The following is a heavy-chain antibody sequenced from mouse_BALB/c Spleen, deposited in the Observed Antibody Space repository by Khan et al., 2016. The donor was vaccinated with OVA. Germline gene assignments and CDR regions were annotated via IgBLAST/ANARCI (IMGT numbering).Heavy chain of an antibody. CDR1: GYSITSGYA. CDR2: ISYSGGT. D-gene: IGHD1-1*01. Sequence: EVQLVESGPGLVKPSQSLSLTCTVTGYSITSGYAWNWIRQFPGNKLEWMGYISYSGGTSYNPSLKSRISITRDTSTNQFFLPLNSVTTEDTATYYCARGNYYGYYFDYWGQGTTLTVSS. CDR3: ARGNYYGYYFDY. J-gene: IGHJ2*01. V-gene: IGHV3-2*02.